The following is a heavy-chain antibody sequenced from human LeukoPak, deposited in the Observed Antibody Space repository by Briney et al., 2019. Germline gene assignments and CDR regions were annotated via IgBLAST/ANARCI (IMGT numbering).Heavy chain of an antibody. D-gene: IGHD3-22*01. CDR3: AKRRYYYGSSGYYGPFDY. J-gene: IGHJ4*02. CDR1: GFTFSSYG. Sequence: GSLRLSCAASGFTFSSYGMSWVRQAPGKGLEWVSAISGSGGRTYYADSVKGRFTISRDNSKNTLYLQMNSLRAEDTAVYYCAKRRYYYGSSGYYGPFDYWGQGTLVTVSS. V-gene: IGHV3-23*01. CDR2: ISGSGGRT.